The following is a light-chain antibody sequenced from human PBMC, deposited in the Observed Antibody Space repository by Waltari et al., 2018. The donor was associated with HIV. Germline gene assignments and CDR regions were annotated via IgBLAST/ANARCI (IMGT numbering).Light chain of an antibody. V-gene: IGKV1-39*01. J-gene: IGKJ3*01. CDR3: QQSYGSPFN. Sequence: DIQMTQSPSSLPASLGDNVVITCRASQAISTYLNWYQKRPGNSPVLLAYSASTLQPGAPSRFRGSGSGRDFSLSISGLQTEDFATYFCQQSYGSPFNFGPGTK. CDR1: QAISTY. CDR2: SAS.